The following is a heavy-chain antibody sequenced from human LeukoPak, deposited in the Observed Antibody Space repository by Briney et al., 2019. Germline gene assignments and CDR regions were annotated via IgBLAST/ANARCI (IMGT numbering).Heavy chain of an antibody. D-gene: IGHD3-22*01. J-gene: IGHJ1*01. CDR2: IKSDGST. Sequence: GGSLRLSCAASGFTFSSYWMHWVRQAPGKRLVCVSRIKSDGSTNYADSVKGRFTISRDNAKNTVSLQMNSMRAEDTGVYYCARAPSEIGGYYPEYFRHWGQGTLVTVSS. V-gene: IGHV3-74*01. CDR1: GFTFSSYW. CDR3: ARAPSEIGGYYPEYFRH.